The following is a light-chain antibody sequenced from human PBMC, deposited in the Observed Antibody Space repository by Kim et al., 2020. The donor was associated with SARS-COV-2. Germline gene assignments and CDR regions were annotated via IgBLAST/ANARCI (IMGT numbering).Light chain of an antibody. Sequence: EIVMTQSPATLSVSPGERVTLSCRASQSVSTNLAWYQKRPGQSPRLLIYGASARATGIPARFSGSGSGTEFTLTISSLQSEDLAVYYCHQYNHWSLTFGGGTKVDIK. J-gene: IGKJ4*01. V-gene: IGKV3-15*01. CDR1: QSVSTN. CDR3: HQYNHWSLT. CDR2: GAS.